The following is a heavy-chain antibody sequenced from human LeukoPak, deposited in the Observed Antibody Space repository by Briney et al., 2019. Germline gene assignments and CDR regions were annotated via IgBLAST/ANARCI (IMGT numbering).Heavy chain of an antibody. J-gene: IGHJ1*01. D-gene: IGHD5-24*01. Sequence: PGGSLRLSCAASGFTFSSYSMNWVRQAPGKGLEWVSSISSSSSYIYYADSVKGRFTISRDNAKNSLYLQMNSLRAEDTAVYYCASRPGWLQKYFQHWGQGTLVTVSS. CDR3: ASRPGWLQKYFQH. CDR2: ISSSSSYI. CDR1: GFTFSSYS. V-gene: IGHV3-21*01.